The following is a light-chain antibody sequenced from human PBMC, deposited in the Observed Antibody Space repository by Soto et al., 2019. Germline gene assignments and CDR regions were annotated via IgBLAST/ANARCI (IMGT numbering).Light chain of an antibody. J-gene: IGKJ1*01. Sequence: EIVMTQSPATLSVSPGERATLSCRASQSVSSNLAWYQQKPGQAPRLLIYDASNRATGIPARFSGSGSGTDFTLTISSLEPEDFAVYYCQQRTDRPPWTFGQGTKV. CDR1: QSVSSN. V-gene: IGKV3-11*01. CDR3: QQRTDRPPWT. CDR2: DAS.